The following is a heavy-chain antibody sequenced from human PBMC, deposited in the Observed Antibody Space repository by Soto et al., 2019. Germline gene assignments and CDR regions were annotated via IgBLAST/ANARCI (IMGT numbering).Heavy chain of an antibody. CDR2: IKSKIAGGTT. Sequence: PGGSLRLSCAASGFTFSNGWMSWVRQAPGKGLEWVGRIKSKIAGGTTDYSAPVKGRFSISRDDSKDTLYLQMNSLITEDTAVYYCARPPYCGGDCYYLDFWGQGTLVTVSS. D-gene: IGHD2-21*02. V-gene: IGHV3-15*01. J-gene: IGHJ4*02. CDR1: GFTFSNGW. CDR3: ARPPYCGGDCYYLDF.